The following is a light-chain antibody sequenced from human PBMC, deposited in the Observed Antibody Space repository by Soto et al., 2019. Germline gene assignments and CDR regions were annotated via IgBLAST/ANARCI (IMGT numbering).Light chain of an antibody. Sequence: EIVLTQSPATLSLSPGERATLSCRASQSVGSSLAWYQQKPGQAPRLLIYDASNRATDIPARFSGSGSGTDFTLTISSLEPEDFAVYYCQQYSIWRTFGQGTKVDIK. V-gene: IGKV3-11*01. CDR2: DAS. J-gene: IGKJ1*01. CDR3: QQYSIWRT. CDR1: QSVGSS.